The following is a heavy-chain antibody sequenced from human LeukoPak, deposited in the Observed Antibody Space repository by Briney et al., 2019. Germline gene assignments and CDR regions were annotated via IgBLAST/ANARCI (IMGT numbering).Heavy chain of an antibody. Sequence: SETLSLTCTVSGGSISSGSYYWSWIRQPAGKGLEWIGRIYTSGSTNYNPSLKSRVTISVDTSKNQFSLKLSSVTAADTAVYYCARAIITGDDAFDIWGQGTMVTVSP. V-gene: IGHV4-61*02. J-gene: IGHJ3*02. D-gene: IGHD7-27*01. CDR1: GGSISSGSYY. CDR3: ARAIITGDDAFDI. CDR2: IYTSGST.